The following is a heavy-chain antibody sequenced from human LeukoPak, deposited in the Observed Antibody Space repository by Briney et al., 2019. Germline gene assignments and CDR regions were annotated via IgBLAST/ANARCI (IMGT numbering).Heavy chain of an antibody. CDR2: INPNSGGA. V-gene: IGHV1-2*02. CDR3: ARDAPYYELEGPQGSYWYFDL. CDR1: GYTFTGYY. J-gene: IGHJ2*01. D-gene: IGHD2/OR15-2a*01. Sequence: ASVKVSCKAPGYTFTGYYMHWVRQAPGQGLEWMGWINPNSGGANYAQKFQGRVTMTRDTSISTAYMELSRLRSDDTAMYYCARDAPYYELEGPQGSYWYFDLWGRGTLVTVSS.